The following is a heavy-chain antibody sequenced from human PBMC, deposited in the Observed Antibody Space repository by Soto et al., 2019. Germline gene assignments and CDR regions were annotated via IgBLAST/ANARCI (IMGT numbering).Heavy chain of an antibody. CDR3: AKDRLGSSWLYGGGNYYYCGMDV. V-gene: IGHV3-30*18. Sequence: GGSLRLSCAASGFTFSSYGMHWVRQAPGKGLEWVAVISYDGSNKYYADSVKGRFTISRDNSKNTLYLQMNSLRAEDTAVYYCAKDRLGSSWLYGGGNYYYCGMDVWGQGTTVTVSS. J-gene: IGHJ6*02. CDR2: ISYDGSNK. CDR1: GFTFSSYG. D-gene: IGHD6-13*01.